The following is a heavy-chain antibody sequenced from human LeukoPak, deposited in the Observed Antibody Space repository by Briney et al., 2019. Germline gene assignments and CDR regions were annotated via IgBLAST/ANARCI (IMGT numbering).Heavy chain of an antibody. Sequence: GRSQRLSCAASGFTFSSYGMHWVRQAPGKGLEWVAVISYDGSNKYYADSVKGRFTISRDNSKNRLYLQMNSLRAEDTAVYYCAKQGTAMVRAYFDYWGQGTLVTVSS. CDR2: ISYDGSNK. D-gene: IGHD5-18*01. CDR3: AKQGTAMVRAYFDY. CDR1: GFTFSSYG. V-gene: IGHV3-30*18. J-gene: IGHJ4*02.